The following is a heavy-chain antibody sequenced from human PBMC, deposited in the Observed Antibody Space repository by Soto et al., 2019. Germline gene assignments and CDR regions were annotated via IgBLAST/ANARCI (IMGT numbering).Heavy chain of an antibody. D-gene: IGHD2-2*02. CDR2: IIPIFGTA. V-gene: IGHV1-69*13. CDR3: ARDCSSTSCSTYYYYGMDV. Sequence: SVEVSCKASGGTFSSYAISWVRQAPGQGLEWMGGIIPIFGTANYAQKFQGRVTITADESTSTAYMELSSLRSEDTAVYYCARDCSSTSCSTYYYYGMDVWGQGTTVTVSS. J-gene: IGHJ6*02. CDR1: GGTFSSYA.